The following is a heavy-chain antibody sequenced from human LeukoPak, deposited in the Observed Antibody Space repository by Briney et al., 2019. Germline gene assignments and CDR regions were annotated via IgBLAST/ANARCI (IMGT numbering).Heavy chain of an antibody. J-gene: IGHJ4*02. D-gene: IGHD3-16*01. V-gene: IGHV3-74*01. CDR1: GFTFSSYL. CDR2: INSDGSST. CDR3: ARLTPPFYY. Sequence: GGSLRLSCAASGFTFSSYLMHWVRQAPGKGLVRVARINSDGSSTNYGDSVKGRFTISRDNAKNTLYLQMNSLRAEDTAVYYCARLTPPFYYWGQGTLVTVSS.